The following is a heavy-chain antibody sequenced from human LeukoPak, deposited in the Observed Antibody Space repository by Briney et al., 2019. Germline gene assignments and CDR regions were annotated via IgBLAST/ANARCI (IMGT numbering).Heavy chain of an antibody. J-gene: IGHJ4*02. V-gene: IGHV3-11*04. CDR3: ARGDDFWSGYSKIDY. Sequence: LSLTCTVSGGSFSSSNYYWAWIRQPPGKGLEWISYISSSTSTIYYADSVKGRVTVSSDNAKNSLYLQMNSLRAEDTAVYYCARGDDFWSGYSKIDYWGQGTLVTVSS. D-gene: IGHD3-3*01. CDR1: GGSFSSSN. CDR2: ISSSTSTI.